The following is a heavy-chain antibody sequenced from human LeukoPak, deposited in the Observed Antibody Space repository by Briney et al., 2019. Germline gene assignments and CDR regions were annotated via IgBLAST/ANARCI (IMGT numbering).Heavy chain of an antibody. Sequence: GGSLRLSCAASGFTFSSYAMSWVRQAPGKGLEWVSAIGGSGGSTYYADSVKGRFTISRDNSKNTLYLQMNSLRAEDTAVYYCAKDPSLVRGPSDYWGQGTLVTVSS. D-gene: IGHD3-10*01. CDR1: GFTFSSYA. CDR3: AKDPSLVRGPSDY. J-gene: IGHJ4*02. CDR2: IGGSGGST. V-gene: IGHV3-23*01.